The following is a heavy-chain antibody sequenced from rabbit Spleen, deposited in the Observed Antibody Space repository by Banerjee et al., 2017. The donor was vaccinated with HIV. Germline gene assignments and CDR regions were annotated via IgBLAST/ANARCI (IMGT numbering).Heavy chain of an antibody. CDR2: IDPIFGTT. CDR1: GFDFSNYG. J-gene: IGHJ2*01. Sequence: QEQLVESGGGLVQPGGSLKLSCKASGFDFSNYGVSWVRQAPGKGLEWIGYIDPIFGTTYYANWVNGRFTISSHNAQNTLYLQMTSLTAADTATYFCARDDSEAYAYSIWGQGTLVTVS. D-gene: IGHD6-1*01. V-gene: IGHV1S47*01. CDR3: ARDDSEAYAYSI.